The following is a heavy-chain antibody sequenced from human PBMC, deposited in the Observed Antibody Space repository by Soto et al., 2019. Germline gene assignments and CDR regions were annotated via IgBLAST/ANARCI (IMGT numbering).Heavy chain of an antibody. V-gene: IGHV3-23*01. Sequence: LRLSCAASGFTFNSYAMSWVRQAPGKGLEWVSAISGSGGSTYYADSVKGRFTISRDNSKNTLYLQMNSLRAEDTAVYYCAKDGYYDREGQYYFDYWGQGTLVTVSS. CDR1: GFTFNSYA. J-gene: IGHJ4*02. CDR2: ISGSGGST. CDR3: AKDGYYDREGQYYFDY. D-gene: IGHD3-22*01.